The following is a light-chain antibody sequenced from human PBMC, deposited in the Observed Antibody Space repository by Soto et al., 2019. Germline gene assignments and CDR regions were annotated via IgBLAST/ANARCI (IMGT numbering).Light chain of an antibody. J-gene: IGKJ2*01. V-gene: IGKV1-5*03. Sequence: DVEMTQSPSTLPTSIGDRVTLNCRASQNVSNWLAWYQQKPGKAPKLLIYKASRLASGVPSRFSASGSGTDFTLTSNSLQSDDFASYFCQQYSKESTFGQGTKLEIK. CDR3: QQYSKEST. CDR2: KAS. CDR1: QNVSNW.